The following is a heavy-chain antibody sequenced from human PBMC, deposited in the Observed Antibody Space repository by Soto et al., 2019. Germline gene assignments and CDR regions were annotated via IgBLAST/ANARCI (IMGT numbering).Heavy chain of an antibody. Sequence: QITLKESGPTLVKPTQILALTCTFSGFSLSTSGVGVGWIRQPPGKALEGLALIYWDDDKRYSPSLTTRLTITKDTSKNQVVRTMTNMDPVDTATYYCAHVLVVVANYGMDVWGQGTTVTVSS. V-gene: IGHV2-5*02. J-gene: IGHJ6*02. CDR2: IYWDDDK. CDR1: GFSLSTSGVG. D-gene: IGHD2-15*01. CDR3: AHVLVVVANYGMDV.